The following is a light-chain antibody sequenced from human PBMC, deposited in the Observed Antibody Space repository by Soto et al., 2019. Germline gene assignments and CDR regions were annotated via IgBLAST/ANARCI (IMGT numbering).Light chain of an antibody. Sequence: QSVMTQPASVSGSPGQSISISCTGTSSDVGAYNFVSWYQQHPGKAPKLMIYEVSNRPSGVSNRSSGYKSANTASLTISGLQGEDAADYYCSSYTSSSTLVFGSGTKLTVL. CDR2: EVS. CDR3: SSYTSSSTLV. CDR1: SSDVGAYNF. J-gene: IGLJ1*01. V-gene: IGLV2-14*01.